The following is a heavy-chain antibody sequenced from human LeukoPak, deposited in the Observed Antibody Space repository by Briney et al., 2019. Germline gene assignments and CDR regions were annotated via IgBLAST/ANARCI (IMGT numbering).Heavy chain of an antibody. Sequence: SVKVSCKASGGTFSSYAISWVRQAPGQGLEWMGGIIPIFGTANYARKFQGRVTITADKSTSTAYMELSSLRSEDTAVYYCASSSYGPVPYYYYGMDVWGKGTTVTVSS. J-gene: IGHJ6*04. V-gene: IGHV1-69*06. D-gene: IGHD5-18*01. CDR2: IIPIFGTA. CDR1: GGTFSSYA. CDR3: ASSSYGPVPYYYYGMDV.